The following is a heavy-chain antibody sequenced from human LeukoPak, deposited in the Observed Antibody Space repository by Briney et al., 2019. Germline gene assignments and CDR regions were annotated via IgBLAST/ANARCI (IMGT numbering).Heavy chain of an antibody. CDR2: IYHGGST. V-gene: IGHV4-38-2*02. D-gene: IGHD1-14*01. Sequence: SSETLSLTCTVSGYSISSGYYWGWIRQPPGKGLEWIGSIYHGGSTYYTPSLKSRVTISVDTSKNQFSLKLSSVTAADTAVYFCARDSWPEVVRFDYWGQGTLVTVSS. CDR3: ARDSWPEVVRFDY. J-gene: IGHJ4*02. CDR1: GYSISSGYY.